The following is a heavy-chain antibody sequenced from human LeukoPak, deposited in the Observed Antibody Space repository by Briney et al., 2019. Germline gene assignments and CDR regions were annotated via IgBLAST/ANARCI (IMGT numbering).Heavy chain of an antibody. CDR1: GSTFSSYE. Sequence: GGSLRLSCAASGSTFSSYEMNWVRQAPGKGLEWVSYISSSGSTIYYADSVKGRFTISRDNAKNSLYLQMNSLRAEDTAVYYCARWVTGTKLIPVWGQGTLVTVSS. CDR2: ISSSGSTI. D-gene: IGHD1-20*01. J-gene: IGHJ4*02. V-gene: IGHV3-48*03. CDR3: ARWVTGTKLIPV.